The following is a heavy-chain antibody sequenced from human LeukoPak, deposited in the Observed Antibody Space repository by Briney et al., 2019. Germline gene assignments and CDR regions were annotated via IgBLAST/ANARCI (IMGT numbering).Heavy chain of an antibody. D-gene: IGHD4-17*01. CDR2: IYTGGGT. V-gene: IGHV3-66*01. J-gene: IGHJ4*02. Sequence: GGSLRLSCAASGFSVSTSYMSWVRHAPGKGLEWVSLIYTGGGTYYADAVKGRFTISRDNSKNTLYLHMNSLGAEDTAVYYCARGSYGDFTAFDYWGQGTLVTVSS. CDR3: ARGSYGDFTAFDY. CDR1: GFSVSTSY.